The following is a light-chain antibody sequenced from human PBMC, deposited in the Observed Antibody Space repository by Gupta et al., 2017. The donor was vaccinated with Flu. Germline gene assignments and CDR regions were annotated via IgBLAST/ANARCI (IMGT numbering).Light chain of an antibody. Sequence: DIQMTQSPSTLSASVGDRVTITCRASQSISNWLAWYQHKPGKAPEFLIYKASTLESGVPSRFSGGGSGTEFTLTISSLQPDDFATYYCQQYSTYPWTFGQGTKVE. CDR2: KAS. CDR3: QQYSTYPWT. V-gene: IGKV1-5*03. J-gene: IGKJ1*01. CDR1: QSISNW.